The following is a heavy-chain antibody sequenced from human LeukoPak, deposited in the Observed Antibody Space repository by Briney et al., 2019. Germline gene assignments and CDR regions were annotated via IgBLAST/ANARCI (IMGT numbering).Heavy chain of an antibody. Sequence: GGSLRLSCAASEFTLSDYYMSWIRQAPGKGLEWLSYISAKNNIIYYADAVKGRFTISRDTAKNSLFLQMDSLRAEDTAVYFCARYLLDAFDLWGQGTMVTVSS. J-gene: IGHJ3*01. CDR2: ISAKNNII. V-gene: IGHV3-11*01. CDR3: ARYLLDAFDL. D-gene: IGHD2-15*01. CDR1: EFTLSDYY.